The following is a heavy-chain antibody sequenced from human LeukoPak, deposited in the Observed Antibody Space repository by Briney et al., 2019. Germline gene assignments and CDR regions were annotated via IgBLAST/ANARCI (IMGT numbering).Heavy chain of an antibody. CDR3: ARGRVEMATIDFDY. D-gene: IGHD5-24*01. CDR1: GDSISSGSYY. V-gene: IGHV4-61*02. CDR2: IYTSGST. J-gene: IGHJ4*02. Sequence: PSQTLSLTCTVSGDSISSGSYYWSWLRQPAGQGLEWIGRIYTSGSTNYNPSLKSRVTISVDTSKNQFSLKLSSVTAADTAMYYCARGRVEMATIDFDYWGQGTLVTVSS.